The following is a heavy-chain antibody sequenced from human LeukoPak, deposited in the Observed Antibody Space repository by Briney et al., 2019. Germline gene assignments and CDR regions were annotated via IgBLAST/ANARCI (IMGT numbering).Heavy chain of an antibody. D-gene: IGHD5-12*01. J-gene: IGHJ4*02. V-gene: IGHV1-69*06. CDR2: IIPIFGTT. CDR3: ARVSGYHWESSYDY. CDR1: GGTLSNYA. Sequence: SVKVSCKASGGTLSNYAISWVRQAPGQGLEWMGGIIPIFGTTNYAQKFQGRVTITADKSTTTAYMELSSLRSDDTAVYYCARVSGYHWESSYDYWGQGTLVTVSS.